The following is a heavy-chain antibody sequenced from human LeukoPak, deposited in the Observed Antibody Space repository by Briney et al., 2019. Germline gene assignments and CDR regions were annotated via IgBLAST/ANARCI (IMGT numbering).Heavy chain of an antibody. D-gene: IGHD3-22*01. CDR1: GGSFSGYY. CDR3: ARGGYYYDSSGSIDY. J-gene: IGHJ4*02. Sequence: SETLSLTCAVYGGSFSGYYWSWIRQPPGKGLEWIGEINHSGSTNYKPSLKSRVTISVDTSKNQFSLKLSSVTAADTAVYYCARGGYYYDSSGSIDYWGQGTLVTVSS. CDR2: INHSGST. V-gene: IGHV4-34*01.